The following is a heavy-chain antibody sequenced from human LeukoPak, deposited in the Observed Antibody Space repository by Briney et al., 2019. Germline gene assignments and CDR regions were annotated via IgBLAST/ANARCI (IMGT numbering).Heavy chain of an antibody. V-gene: IGHV1-8*03. CDR1: GYTFTSYD. CDR3: ATTYSSSWYMYSH. CDR2: MNPNSGNT. J-gene: IGHJ4*02. D-gene: IGHD6-13*01. Sequence: GASVKVSCKASGYTFTSYDINWVQQATGQGLEWMGWMNPNSGNTGYAQKFQGRVTITRNTSISTAYMELSSLRSEDTAVYYCATTYSSSWYMYSHWGRGTLVTVSS.